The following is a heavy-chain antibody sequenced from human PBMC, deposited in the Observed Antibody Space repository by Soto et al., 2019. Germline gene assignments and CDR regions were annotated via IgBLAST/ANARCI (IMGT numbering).Heavy chain of an antibody. CDR2: VKEDGSEK. CDR3: ARGGSPRY. D-gene: IGHD3-16*01. CDR1: GFTFSDYW. V-gene: IGHV3-7*04. J-gene: IGHJ4*02. Sequence: EVQLVESGGGLVQPGGSLRLSCAASGFTFSDYWMSWVRQAPGKGLEWVAGVKEDGSEKYYVDSVRGRLTISRDTAENSLFLQMNSLRVEDTAVYYGARGGSPRYWGQGTLVTVAS.